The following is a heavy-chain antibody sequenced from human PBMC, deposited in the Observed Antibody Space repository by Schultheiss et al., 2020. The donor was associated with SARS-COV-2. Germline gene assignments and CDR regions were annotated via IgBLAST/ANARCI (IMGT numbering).Heavy chain of an antibody. D-gene: IGHD2-15*01. J-gene: IGHJ6*02. CDR2: INWNSGNI. CDR3: AKDRLGSSSRMDV. CDR1: GFTFDDYA. V-gene: IGHV3-9*01. Sequence: GGSLRLSCAASGFTFDDYAMYLVRQAPGKGLEWVSGINWNSGNIGYVDSVKGRFTISRDNSKNTLYLQMNSLRAEDTAVYYCAKDRLGSSSRMDVWGQGTTVTVSS.